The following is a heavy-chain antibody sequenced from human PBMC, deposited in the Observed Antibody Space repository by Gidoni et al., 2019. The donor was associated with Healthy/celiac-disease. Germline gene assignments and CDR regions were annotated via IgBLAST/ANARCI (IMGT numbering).Heavy chain of an antibody. J-gene: IGHJ3*02. CDR1: GYPFPASY. CDR3: ARDLEIFGVVMHDAFDI. Sequence: VQLVQSGAEAKKPGASVKVSCKASGYPFPASYMPWVRPAPGQGLEWMGRINPNSGGTNYGQKCQGRVTMTRDTSISTAYMELSRLRSDDTAVYYCARDLEIFGVVMHDAFDIWGQGTMVTVSS. D-gene: IGHD3-3*01. CDR2: INPNSGGT. V-gene: IGHV1-2*06.